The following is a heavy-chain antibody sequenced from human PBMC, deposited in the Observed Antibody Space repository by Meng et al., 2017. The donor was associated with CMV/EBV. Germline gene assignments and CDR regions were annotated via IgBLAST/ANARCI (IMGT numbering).Heavy chain of an antibody. D-gene: IGHD4-23*01. J-gene: IGHJ4*02. CDR3: ASSTHYGGNSAGFDY. V-gene: IGHV1-2*02. CDR1: GYTFTGYY. Sequence: ASVKVSCKASGYTFTGYYMHWVRQAPGQGLEWMGWINPNSGGTNYAQKFQGRVTMTRDTSISTAYMELSRLRSDDTAVYYCASSTHYGGNSAGFDYWGQGTLVTVSS. CDR2: INPNSGGT.